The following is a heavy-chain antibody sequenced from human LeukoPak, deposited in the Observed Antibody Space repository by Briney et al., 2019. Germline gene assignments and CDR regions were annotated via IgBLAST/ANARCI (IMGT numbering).Heavy chain of an antibody. CDR3: ARSHSVCTSFDY. V-gene: IGHV4-59*01. J-gene: IGHJ4*02. D-gene: IGHD2-2*01. CDR2: IYYSGST. Sequence: SETLSLTRTVSGGSICGYYWSWIRQPPGKGLEWIGYIYYSGSTNYNPSLKSRVTISVDMSKNQFSLRLSSVTAAVTAVYYCARSHSVCTSFDYWGQGTLVTVSS. CDR1: GGSICGYY.